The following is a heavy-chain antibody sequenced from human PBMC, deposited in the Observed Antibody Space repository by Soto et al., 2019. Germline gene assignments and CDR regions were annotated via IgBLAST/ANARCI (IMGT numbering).Heavy chain of an antibody. CDR2: INPSGGST. D-gene: IGHD1-26*01. J-gene: IGHJ4*02. V-gene: IGHV1-46*01. CDR3: ARDDSGFSGSHYIDYFNY. Sequence: ASVKVSCKASGYTFINNYMHWVRQAPGQGLEWMGVINPSGGSTTYAQKFQGRVTMTRDTSTRTVYMQLSSLTSEDTAVYYCARDDSGFSGSHYIDYFNYWGQGALVTVSS. CDR1: GYTFINNY.